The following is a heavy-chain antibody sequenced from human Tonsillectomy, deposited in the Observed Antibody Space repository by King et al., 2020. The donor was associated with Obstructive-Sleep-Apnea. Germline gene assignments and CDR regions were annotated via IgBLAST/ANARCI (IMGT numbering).Heavy chain of an antibody. V-gene: IGHV4-34*01. D-gene: IGHD6-13*01. CDR2: INHSGST. CDR3: ARGGWGSSWPFDY. CDR1: GGSFSGYY. Sequence: VQLQQWGAGLLKPSETLSLTCAVYGGSFSGYYWSWIRQPPGKGLEWIGEINHSGSTNYNPSLKSRVTISLDTSKNRFSLELSSVTAADTAVYYCARGGWGSSWPFDYWGQGTWSPSPQ. J-gene: IGHJ4*02.